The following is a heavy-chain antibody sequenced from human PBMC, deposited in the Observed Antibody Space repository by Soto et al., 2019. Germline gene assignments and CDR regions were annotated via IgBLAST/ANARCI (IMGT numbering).Heavy chain of an antibody. CDR2: IIPIFGTA. Sequence: SVKVSCKASGGTFSSYAISWVRQAPGQGLEWMGGIIPIFGTANYAQKFQGRVTITADESTSTAYMELSSLRSEDTAVYYCARDNPSPYYYDSSGYFPTSNWFDPWGQGTVVTIS. CDR1: GGTFSSYA. J-gene: IGHJ5*02. V-gene: IGHV1-69*13. CDR3: ARDNPSPYYYDSSGYFPTSNWFDP. D-gene: IGHD3-22*01.